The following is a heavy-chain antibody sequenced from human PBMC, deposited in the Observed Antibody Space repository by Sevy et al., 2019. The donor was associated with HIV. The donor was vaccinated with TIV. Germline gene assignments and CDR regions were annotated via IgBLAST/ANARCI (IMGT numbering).Heavy chain of an antibody. CDR2: ITFSSNYI. V-gene: IGHV3-21*04. Sequence: GGSLRLSCAASGFTFSTYNMNWVRQAPGKGLEWVSSITFSSNYIYYANSVKGRVTISRDNGKNSLYLQMNSLRAEDTAVYYCARSWEQQLHDAFDIWGHGTMVTVSS. CDR1: GFTFSTYN. CDR3: ARSWEQQLHDAFDI. D-gene: IGHD6-13*01. J-gene: IGHJ3*02.